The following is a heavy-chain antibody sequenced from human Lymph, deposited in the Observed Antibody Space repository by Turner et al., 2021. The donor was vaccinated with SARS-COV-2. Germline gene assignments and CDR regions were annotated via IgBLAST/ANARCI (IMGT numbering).Heavy chain of an antibody. CDR1: GFTFSNAW. J-gene: IGHJ6*02. Sequence: EVQLVESGGGLVKPGGSLRLSCAASGFTFSNAWMSWVRQAPGKGLEWVGRIKSKTDGGTTDYAAPVKGRFTISRDDSKNTLYLQMNSLKTEDTAVYYCTTPLRYFDGSNPYYYYGMDVWGQGTTVTVSS. V-gene: IGHV3-15*01. CDR3: TTPLRYFDGSNPYYYYGMDV. D-gene: IGHD3-9*01. CDR2: IKSKTDGGTT.